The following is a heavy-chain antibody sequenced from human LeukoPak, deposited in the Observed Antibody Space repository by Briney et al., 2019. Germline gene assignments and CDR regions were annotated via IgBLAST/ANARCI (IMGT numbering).Heavy chain of an antibody. Sequence: PGGSLRLSCAVSGFTVSSNYMSWVRQAPGKGLGWVSVIYSGGYTDYAHSVKGRFTISRDNSKNTLYLQMNSLRAEDTAVYYCATVDCSGTSCQSGYYYFYTMDVWGQGTTVTVSS. V-gene: IGHV3-53*01. D-gene: IGHD2-2*01. CDR1: GFTVSSNY. CDR2: IYSGGYT. CDR3: ATVDCSGTSCQSGYYYFYTMDV. J-gene: IGHJ6*02.